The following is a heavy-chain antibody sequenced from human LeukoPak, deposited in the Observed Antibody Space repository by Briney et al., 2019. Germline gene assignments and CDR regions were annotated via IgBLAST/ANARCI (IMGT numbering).Heavy chain of an antibody. D-gene: IGHD2-15*01. V-gene: IGHV3-23*01. J-gene: IGHJ3*02. Sequence: GASLRLSCAASGFTFSSYAMSWVRQAPGKGLEWVSAISGSGGSTYYADSVKGRFTISRDNSKNTLYLQMNSLRAEDTAVYYCAKDIAVVVAATHDAFDIWGQGTMVTVSS. CDR1: GFTFSSYA. CDR3: AKDIAVVVAATHDAFDI. CDR2: ISGSGGST.